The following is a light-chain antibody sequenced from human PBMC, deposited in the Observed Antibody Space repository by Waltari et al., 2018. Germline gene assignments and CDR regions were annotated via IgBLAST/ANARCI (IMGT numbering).Light chain of an antibody. V-gene: IGLV1-47*01. CDR3: ATWDDSLGGVV. Sequence: SVLTQPPSASGTPGQRVTISCSGNSSNIGGNYVCWYQQVPGTAPKLLIYRDDQRPSGVPDRFSGSKSGTSASLAISGLRSEDESDYHCATWDDSLGGVVFGGGTKLTVL. CDR2: RDD. J-gene: IGLJ2*01. CDR1: SSNIGGNY.